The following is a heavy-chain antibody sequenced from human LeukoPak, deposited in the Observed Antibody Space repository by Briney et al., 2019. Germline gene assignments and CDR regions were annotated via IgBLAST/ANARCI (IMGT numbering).Heavy chain of an antibody. V-gene: IGHV3-49*03. CDR1: GFTFVNFA. CDR2: IRSKADGGTT. CDR3: TRATEDSSGYYPPYYFDY. D-gene: IGHD3-22*01. Sequence: SLRLSCTAPGFTFVNFAMSWFRQEPGKGGWWVGSIRSKADGGTTECAASVKGRSTISRDDSKSICYLQMISLKTEDTAVYYCTRATEDSSGYYPPYYFDYWGQGTLVTVSS. J-gene: IGHJ4*02.